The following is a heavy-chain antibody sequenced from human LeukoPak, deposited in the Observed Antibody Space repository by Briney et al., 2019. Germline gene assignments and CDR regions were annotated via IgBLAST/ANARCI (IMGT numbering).Heavy chain of an antibody. CDR1: GYTFTCYY. J-gene: IGHJ5*02. D-gene: IGHD2-15*01. Sequence: ASVKVSCKASGYTFTCYYMHWVRQAPGHGLEWMGWINPDSGGTNYAQKFQGRVTMTRDTSINTAYMELSRLRFDDTVVYYCARGPPEYCSGGSCCSGRNWFDPWGQGTLVTVSS. V-gene: IGHV1-2*02. CDR3: ARGPPEYCSGGSCCSGRNWFDP. CDR2: INPDSGGT.